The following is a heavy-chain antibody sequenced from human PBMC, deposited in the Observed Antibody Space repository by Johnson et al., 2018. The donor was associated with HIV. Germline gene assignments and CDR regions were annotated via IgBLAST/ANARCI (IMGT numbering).Heavy chain of an antibody. D-gene: IGHD6-13*01. CDR3: AKDRYSSSPDAFDI. CDR2: IKSKTDGGTT. V-gene: IGHV3-15*01. J-gene: IGHJ3*02. CDR1: GFTFSNAW. Sequence: VQLVESGGGLVKPGGSLRLSCAASGFTFSNAWMSWVRQAPGKGLEWVGRIKSKTDGGTTDYAAPVKGRFTISRDNAKNTLYLQMNSLRAEDTAVYYCAKDRYSSSPDAFDIWGQGTMVTVSS.